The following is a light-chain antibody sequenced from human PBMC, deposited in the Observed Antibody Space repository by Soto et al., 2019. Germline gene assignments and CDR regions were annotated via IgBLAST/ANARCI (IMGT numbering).Light chain of an antibody. CDR3: HQAYSFPLT. J-gene: IGKJ4*01. V-gene: IGKV1D-12*01. CDR1: QAIAGW. CDR2: GTS. Sequence: DIQMIQSPSSVYASVGDRVTVACRSSQAIAGWLAWYQQKPGKAPRLLIYGTSTLQSGVPSRFSGSGSETDFTLTINSLQPEDFATYYCHQAYSFPLTFGGGTKV.